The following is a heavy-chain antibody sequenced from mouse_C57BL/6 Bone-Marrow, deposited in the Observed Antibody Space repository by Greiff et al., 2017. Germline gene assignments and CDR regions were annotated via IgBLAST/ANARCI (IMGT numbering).Heavy chain of an antibody. CDR1: GYTFTSYW. CDR3: AREYYGSSYGFAY. CDR2: IDPSDSET. J-gene: IGHJ3*01. V-gene: IGHV1-52*01. Sequence: VQLQQPGAELVRPGSSVKLSCKASGYTFTSYWMHWVKQRPIQGLEWIGNIDPSDSETPYNQKFKDKATLTVDKSSSTAYMQLSSLTSEDSAVYYCAREYYGSSYGFAYWGQGTLVTVSA. D-gene: IGHD1-1*01.